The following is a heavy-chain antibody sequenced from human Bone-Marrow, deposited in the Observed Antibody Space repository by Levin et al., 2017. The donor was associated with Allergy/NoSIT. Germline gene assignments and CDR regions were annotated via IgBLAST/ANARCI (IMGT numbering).Heavy chain of an antibody. V-gene: IGHV4-34*01. CDR2: ITHSGST. D-gene: IGHD6-19*01. CDR3: ARGGMVVADPFDY. CDR1: GGSFSGYY. Sequence: SETLSLTCAVYGGSFSGYYWSWIRQPPGKGLEWIGEITHSGSTNYNPSLKSRVTISEDTSKNQFSLKLSSVTAADTAVYYCARGGMVVADPFDYWGQGTLVTVSS. J-gene: IGHJ4*02.